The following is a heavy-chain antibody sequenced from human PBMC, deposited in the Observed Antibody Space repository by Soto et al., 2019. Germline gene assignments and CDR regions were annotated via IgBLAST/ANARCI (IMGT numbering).Heavy chain of an antibody. D-gene: IGHD2-2*01. CDR3: AGYCSSTSCYVFRTDY. Sequence: SETLSLTCAVYGGSFSGYYWSWIRQPPGKGLEWIGEINHSGSTNYNPSLKSRVTISVDTSKNQFSLKLSSVTAADTAVYYCAGYCSSTSCYVFRTDYWGQGTLVTVSS. V-gene: IGHV4-34*01. CDR2: INHSGST. CDR1: GGSFSGYY. J-gene: IGHJ4*02.